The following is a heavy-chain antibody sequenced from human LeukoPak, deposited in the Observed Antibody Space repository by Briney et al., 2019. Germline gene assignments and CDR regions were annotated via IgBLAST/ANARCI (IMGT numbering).Heavy chain of an antibody. V-gene: IGHV3-21*01. D-gene: IGHD1-26*01. CDR3: ARDRIEATGGWDY. J-gene: IGHJ4*02. CDR1: GFTFSSYW. CDR2: ISSSSSYI. Sequence: PGGSLRLSCAASGFTFSSYWMNWVRQAPGKGLEWVSSISSSSSYIYYADSVKGRFTISRDNAKNSLYLQMNSLRAEDTAVYYCARDRIEATGGWDYWGQGTLVTVSS.